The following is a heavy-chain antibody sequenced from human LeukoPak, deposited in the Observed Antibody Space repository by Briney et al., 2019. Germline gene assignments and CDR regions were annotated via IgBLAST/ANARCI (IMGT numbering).Heavy chain of an antibody. D-gene: IGHD3-22*01. CDR1: GYTFTSYY. CDR2: INPSGGST. CDR3: ARQNYYDSSGNYYRTPADY. V-gene: IGHV1-46*01. J-gene: IGHJ4*02. Sequence: ASVKVSCKASGYTFTSYYMHWVRQAPGQGLEWMGIINPSGGSTSYAQKFHGRVTMTRDTSTTTVYMELSSLRSEDTAVYYCARQNYYDSSGNYYRTPADYWGQGTLVTVSS.